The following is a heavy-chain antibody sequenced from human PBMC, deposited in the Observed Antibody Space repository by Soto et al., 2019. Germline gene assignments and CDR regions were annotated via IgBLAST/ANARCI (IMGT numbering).Heavy chain of an antibody. D-gene: IGHD5-12*01. Sequence: ASVKVSCKASGYTFTSYGISWVRQAPGQGLEWMGWISAYNGNTNYAQKLQGRVTISADKSISTAYLQWSSLKASDTAMYYCARQVATIKDYYYLDVWGKGTTVPVSS. CDR1: GYTFTSYG. J-gene: IGHJ6*03. V-gene: IGHV1-18*01. CDR3: ARQVATIKDYYYLDV. CDR2: ISAYNGNT.